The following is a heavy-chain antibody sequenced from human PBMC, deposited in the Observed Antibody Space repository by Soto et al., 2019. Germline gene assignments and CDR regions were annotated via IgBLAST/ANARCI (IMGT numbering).Heavy chain of an antibody. V-gene: IGHV4-31*03. CDR2: IYYSGST. Sequence: SETLSLTCTVSGGSISSGGYYWSWIRQHPGKGLEWIGYIYYSGSTYYNPSLKSRVTISVDTSKNQFSLKLSSVTAADTAVYYCAREKYYYYGMDVWGQGTTVTVSS. CDR1: GGSISSGGYY. CDR3: AREKYYYYGMDV. J-gene: IGHJ6*02.